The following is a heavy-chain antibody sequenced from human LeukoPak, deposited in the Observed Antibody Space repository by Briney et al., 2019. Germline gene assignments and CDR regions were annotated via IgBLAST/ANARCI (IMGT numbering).Heavy chain of an antibody. CDR1: GASISSYY. CDR2: IYYSGST. J-gene: IGHJ3*02. V-gene: IGHV4-59*06. Sequence: SETLSLTCTVSGASISSYYWSWIRQHPGKGLEWIGYIYYSGSTYYNPSLKSRVTISVDTSKNQFSLKLSSVTAADTAVYYCARLPAPGYYDSSGYYRGVAFDIWGQGTMVTVSS. CDR3: ARLPAPGYYDSSGYYRGVAFDI. D-gene: IGHD3-22*01.